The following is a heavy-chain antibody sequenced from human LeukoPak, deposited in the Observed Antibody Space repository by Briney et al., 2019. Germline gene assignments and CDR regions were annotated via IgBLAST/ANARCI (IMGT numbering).Heavy chain of an antibody. D-gene: IGHD2-2*01. V-gene: IGHV4-4*07. Sequence: SETLSLTCTVSGGSFSSYYWNWIRQPVGKGLEWIGRIYTSGSTNYNPSLKSRVTMSVDTSKNQFSLKLNSVTAADTAVYYCARAGASTSPLDYWGQGTLVTVSS. CDR3: ARAGASTSPLDY. CDR1: GGSFSSYY. CDR2: IYTSGST. J-gene: IGHJ4*02.